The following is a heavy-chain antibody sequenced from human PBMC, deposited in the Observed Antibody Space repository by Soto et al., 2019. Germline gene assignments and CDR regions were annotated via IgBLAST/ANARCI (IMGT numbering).Heavy chain of an antibody. CDR2: IIPIFGTA. CDR3: GTFLDSRSAIGSVY. Sequence: QVQLVQSGAEVKKPGSSVKVSCKASGGTFSSYAISWVRQAPGQGLEWMGGIIPIFGTANYAQKFQGRVTIPADETTRPLQMELGSLRTEDSPGYSCGTFLDSRSAIGSVYWCQGTLVTVSS. D-gene: IGHD2-15*01. J-gene: IGHJ4*02. CDR1: GGTFSSYA. V-gene: IGHV1-69*12.